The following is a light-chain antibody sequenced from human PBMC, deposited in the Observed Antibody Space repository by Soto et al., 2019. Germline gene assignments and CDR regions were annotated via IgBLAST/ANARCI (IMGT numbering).Light chain of an antibody. Sequence: EIVMTQSPATLSVSRGERATLSCRASQSVSSDLAWYQQKPGQAPRLLIYGASTRATGIPAGFSGSGSGTEYPLTISSLQSEDFAVYYCQQYNNWPPITFGQGTRLEIK. CDR2: GAS. CDR3: QQYNNWPPIT. V-gene: IGKV3-15*01. CDR1: QSVSSD. J-gene: IGKJ5*01.